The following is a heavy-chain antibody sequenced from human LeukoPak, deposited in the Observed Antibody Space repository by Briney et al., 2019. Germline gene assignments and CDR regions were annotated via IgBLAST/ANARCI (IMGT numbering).Heavy chain of an antibody. V-gene: IGHV3-23*01. CDR1: GFTFNSYA. Sequence: QSGGSLRLSCAGFGFTFNSYAMTWVRQAPGKGLKWVSGISGSGGTTYYADSVKGRFTISRDNFNNTLYLQMNSMRVEDTALYYCAKGVVDYYDSSGYYPSDLWGQGTLVTVSS. CDR3: AKGVVDYYDSSGYYPSDL. D-gene: IGHD3-22*01. CDR2: ISGSGGTT. J-gene: IGHJ5*02.